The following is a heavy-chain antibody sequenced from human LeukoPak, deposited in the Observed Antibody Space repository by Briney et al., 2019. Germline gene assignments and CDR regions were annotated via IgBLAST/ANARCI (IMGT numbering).Heavy chain of an antibody. CDR3: ARGYCSGVSCSGFDY. D-gene: IGHD2-15*01. CDR1: GFTFSSHN. V-gene: IGHV3-21*01. Sequence: KPGGSLRLSCAASGFTFSSHNMNWVRQAPGKGLEWVSSISGSSSYMYYADSLKGRFTISRDNAKNSLYLQMNSLRAEDTAVYYCARGYCSGVSCSGFDYWGQGTLVTVSS. J-gene: IGHJ4*02. CDR2: ISGSSSYM.